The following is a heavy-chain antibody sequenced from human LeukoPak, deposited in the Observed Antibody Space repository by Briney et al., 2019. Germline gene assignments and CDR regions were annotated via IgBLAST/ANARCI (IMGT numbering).Heavy chain of an antibody. V-gene: IGHV1-2*06. CDR2: INPNSGGT. Sequence: ASVKVSCKASGYTFTGYYMHWVRQAPGQGLEWMGRINPNSGGTNYAQKFQGRVTMTRDTSISTAYMELSRLRSGDTAVYYCARDLRFGELLSTDYWGQGTLVTVSS. CDR1: GYTFTGYY. J-gene: IGHJ4*02. D-gene: IGHD3-10*01. CDR3: ARDLRFGELLSTDY.